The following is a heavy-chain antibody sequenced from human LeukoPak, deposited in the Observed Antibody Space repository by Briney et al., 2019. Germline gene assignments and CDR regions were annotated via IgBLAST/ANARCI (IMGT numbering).Heavy chain of an antibody. CDR2: ISAYNGNT. J-gene: IGHJ6*03. CDR3: ARYGDYLPDYYYMDV. D-gene: IGHD4-17*01. Sequence: ALVKVSCKASGYTFTSYGISWVRQAPGQGLEWIGWISAYNGNTNYAQKLQGRVTMTTDTSTSTAYMELRSLRSDDTAVYYCARYGDYLPDYYYMDVWGKGTMVTVSS. V-gene: IGHV1-18*01. CDR1: GYTFTSYG.